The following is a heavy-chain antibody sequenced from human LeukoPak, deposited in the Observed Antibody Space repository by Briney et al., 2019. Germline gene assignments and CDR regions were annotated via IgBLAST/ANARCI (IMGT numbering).Heavy chain of an antibody. CDR1: GGSISSGSYY. V-gene: IGHV4-61*02. Sequence: PSETLSLTCTVSGGSISSGSYYWSWIRQPAGKGLEWIGRIYTSGSTNYNPSLKSRVTISVDTSKNQFSLKLSSVTAADTAVYYCARGEVVEIGDAFDIWGQGTMVTVSS. CDR3: ARGEVVEIGDAFDI. J-gene: IGHJ3*02. CDR2: IYTSGST. D-gene: IGHD2-21*01.